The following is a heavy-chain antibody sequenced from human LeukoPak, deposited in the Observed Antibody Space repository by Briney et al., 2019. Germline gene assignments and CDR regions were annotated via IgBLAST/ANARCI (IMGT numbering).Heavy chain of an antibody. J-gene: IGHJ4*02. D-gene: IGHD2-15*01. V-gene: IGHV5-51*01. Sequence: KFLKISGKGSGYSFTSYWIGWVRQMPGKGLEWMGIIYPGDSDTRYSPSFQSQVTISADQSINTAYLQWSSLKASDTAMYYCARGVAATSFDFWGQGTLVTVSS. CDR2: IYPGDSDT. CDR1: GYSFTSYW. CDR3: ARGVAATSFDF.